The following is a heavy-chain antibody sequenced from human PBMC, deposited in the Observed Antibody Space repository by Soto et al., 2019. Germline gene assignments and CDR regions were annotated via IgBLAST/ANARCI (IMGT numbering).Heavy chain of an antibody. Sequence: GGSLRLSCTASGFTFGDYAMSWVRQAPGKGLEWVGFIRSKAYGGTTEYAASVKGRFTISRDDSKSIAYLQMNSLKTEDTAVYYCTRGYSSSWYYFDYWGQGTLVIVSS. CDR1: GFTFGDYA. CDR3: TRGYSSSWYYFDY. D-gene: IGHD6-13*01. V-gene: IGHV3-49*04. J-gene: IGHJ4*02. CDR2: IRSKAYGGTT.